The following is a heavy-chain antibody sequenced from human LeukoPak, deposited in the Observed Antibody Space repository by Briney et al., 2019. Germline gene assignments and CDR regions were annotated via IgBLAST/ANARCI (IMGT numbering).Heavy chain of an antibody. CDR1: GFTVGSNY. Sequence: GGSLRLSCAASGFTVGSNYMSWVRQAPGKGLEWVSVIYSGGSTYYADSVKGRFNISRDNSKNTLYLQMNGLRVEDTAVYYCARCKGIPFSGSYDYWGQGTLVTVSS. D-gene: IGHD1-26*01. CDR2: IYSGGST. J-gene: IGHJ4*02. CDR3: ARCKGIPFSGSYDY. V-gene: IGHV3-53*01.